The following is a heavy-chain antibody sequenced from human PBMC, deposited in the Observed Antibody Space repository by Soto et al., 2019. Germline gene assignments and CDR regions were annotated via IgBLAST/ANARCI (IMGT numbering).Heavy chain of an antibody. V-gene: IGHV1-69*08. J-gene: IGHJ4*02. CDR1: GGTFSSYT. D-gene: IGHD6-13*01. CDR3: AREDNRAVDY. CDR2: IIPILGIA. Sequence: QVQLVQSGAEVKKPGSSVKVSCKASGGTFSSYTISWVRQAPGQGLEWMGRIIPILGIANYAQKFQGRVTITADKSTSTAYMELSSLRSEDTAVYYCAREDNRAVDYWGQGTLVTVSS.